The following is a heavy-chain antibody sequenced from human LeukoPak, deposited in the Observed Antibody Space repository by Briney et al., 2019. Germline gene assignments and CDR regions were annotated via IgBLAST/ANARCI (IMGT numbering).Heavy chain of an antibody. D-gene: IGHD3-9*01. CDR3: AREARGFDWLLYEPYFDY. V-gene: IGHV3-7*01. CDR1: GFTFSSYW. CDR2: IKQDGSEK. J-gene: IGHJ4*02. Sequence: GGSLRLSCAASGFTFSSYWMSWVRQAPGKGLEWVANIKQDGSEKYYVDSVKGRFTISRDNAKNSLYLQMNSLRAEDTAVYYCAREARGFDWLLYEPYFDYWGQGTLVTVSS.